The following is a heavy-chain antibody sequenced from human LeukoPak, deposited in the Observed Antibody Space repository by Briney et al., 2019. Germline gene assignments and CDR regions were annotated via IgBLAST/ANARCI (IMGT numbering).Heavy chain of an antibody. CDR1: GFTLSSYE. Sequence: GGSLRLSCTASGFTLSSYEMSWVRQAPGKGLEWVSSITSSGGITFYADSVKGRFTISRDNSKNTLYLQMNSLRAEDTALYYCAKSRTGDYWGQGTLVTVSS. V-gene: IGHV3-23*01. CDR2: ITSSGGIT. CDR3: AKSRTGDY. D-gene: IGHD1-14*01. J-gene: IGHJ4*02.